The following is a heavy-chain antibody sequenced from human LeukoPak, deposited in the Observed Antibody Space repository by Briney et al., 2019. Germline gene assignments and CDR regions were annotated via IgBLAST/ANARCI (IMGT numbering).Heavy chain of an antibody. CDR2: IKQDGSEK. J-gene: IGHJ4*02. CDR3: ARQAHVLLWFGELLKRGGRRGSFDY. D-gene: IGHD3-10*01. CDR1: GFTFSSYW. V-gene: IGHV3-7*01. Sequence: GGSLRLSCAASGFTFSSYWMSWVRQAPGKGLEWVANIKQDGSEKYYVDSVKGRFTISRDNAKNSLYLQMNSLRAEDTAVYYCARQAHVLLWFGELLKRGGRRGSFDYWGQGTLVTVSS.